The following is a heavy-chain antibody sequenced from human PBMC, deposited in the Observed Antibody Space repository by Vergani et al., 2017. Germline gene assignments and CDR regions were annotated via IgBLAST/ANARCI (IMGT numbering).Heavy chain of an antibody. CDR2: MNPNSGDT. V-gene: IGHV1-8*01. J-gene: IGHJ6*02. CDR1: GYTFTSYD. Sequence: QVQLVQSGAEVKKPGASVKVSCKASGYTFTSYDINWVRQATGQGLEWMGWMNPNSGDTGYAQKFQGRVTMTRNTSISTAYMELSSLRSEDTAVYYCASGFRESDNGYYYYGMDVWGQGTTVTVSS. D-gene: IGHD3-10*01. CDR3: ASGFRESDNGYYYYGMDV.